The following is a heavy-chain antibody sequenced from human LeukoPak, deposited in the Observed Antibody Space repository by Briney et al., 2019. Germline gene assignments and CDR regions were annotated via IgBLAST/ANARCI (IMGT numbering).Heavy chain of an antibody. CDR3: ARVVIVAADGANYFDY. V-gene: IGHV4-39*07. CDR2: IYYSGST. J-gene: IGHJ4*02. CDR1: GGFISSSNYY. D-gene: IGHD6-13*01. Sequence: SETLSLTCTVSGGFISSSNYYWGWIRQPPGKGLEWIGSIYYSGSTYYNPSLKSRVTTSVDTSKNQFSLKLSSVTAADTAVYYCARVVIVAADGANYFDYWGQGTQVTVSS.